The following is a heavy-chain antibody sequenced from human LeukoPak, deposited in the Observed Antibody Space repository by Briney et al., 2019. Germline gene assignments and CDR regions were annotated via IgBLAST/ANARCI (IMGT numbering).Heavy chain of an antibody. Sequence: ASVKVSCKVSGYTLTELSMHWVRQAHGKGLEWMGGFGPEGGEAIYAQKFQGRVTLTEDTSADTTYMELSSLRSDDTAVYYCATVFFSGSYYFDYWGQGTLVTVSS. V-gene: IGHV1-24*01. CDR3: ATVFFSGSYYFDY. CDR2: FGPEGGEA. J-gene: IGHJ4*02. CDR1: GYTLTELS. D-gene: IGHD1-26*01.